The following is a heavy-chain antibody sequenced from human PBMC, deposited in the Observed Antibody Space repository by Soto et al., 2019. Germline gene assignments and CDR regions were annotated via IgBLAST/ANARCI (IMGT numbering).Heavy chain of an antibody. CDR2: FYYSGST. J-gene: IGHJ4*02. D-gene: IGHD6-6*01. Sequence: QVQLQESGPGLVKPSQTLSLTCTVSGGSISSGGYYWSWIRQHPGKGLEWIGYFYYSGSTYYNPSLKSRVTISVDPSKNQFSLKLSSVTAADTAVYYWARNIPYSSIAPVYCGQGTLVTVSS. CDR1: GGSISSGGYY. CDR3: ARNIPYSSIAPVY. V-gene: IGHV4-31*03.